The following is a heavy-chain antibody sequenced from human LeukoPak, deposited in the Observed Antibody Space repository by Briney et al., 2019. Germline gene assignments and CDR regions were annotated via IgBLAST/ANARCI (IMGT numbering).Heavy chain of an antibody. CDR1: GFTVSSNY. CDR2: IYSGGST. J-gene: IGHJ4*02. CDR3: ARMADFWSGYYDY. V-gene: IGHV3-66*02. D-gene: IGHD3-3*01. Sequence: GGSLRLSCAASGFTVSSNYMSWVRQAPGKGLEWVSVIYSGGSTYYADSVKGRFTISRDNSKNTLYLQMNSLRAEDTAVYYRARMADFWSGYYDYWGQGTLVTVSS.